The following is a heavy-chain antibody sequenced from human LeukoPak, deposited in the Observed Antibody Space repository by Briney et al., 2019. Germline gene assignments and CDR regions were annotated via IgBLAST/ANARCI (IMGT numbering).Heavy chain of an antibody. V-gene: IGHV3-48*03. CDR1: GFTFSSYE. CDR3: ASGFGELPLYYYYGMDV. CDR2: ISSSGSTI. Sequence: GGPLRLSCAASGFTFSSYEMNWVRQAPGKGLEWVSYISSSGSTIYYADSVKGRFTISRDNAKNSLYLQMNSLRAEDTAVYYCASGFGELPLYYYYGMDVWGKGTTVTVSS. J-gene: IGHJ6*04. D-gene: IGHD3-10*01.